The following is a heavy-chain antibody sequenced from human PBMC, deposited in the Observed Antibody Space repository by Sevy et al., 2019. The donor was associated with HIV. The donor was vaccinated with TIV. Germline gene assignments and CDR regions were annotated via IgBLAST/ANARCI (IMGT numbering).Heavy chain of an antibody. D-gene: IGHD3-16*02. CDR2: INHSGST. Sequence: SETLSLTCAVYGGSFSGYYWSWIRQPPGKGLEWIGEINHSGSTKYNPSLKSRVSISVDMSKNQFSLKLGSVTAADTAVYYCARSLTRDAFDIWGQGTMVTVSS. CDR1: GGSFSGYY. V-gene: IGHV4-34*01. J-gene: IGHJ3*02. CDR3: ARSLTRDAFDI.